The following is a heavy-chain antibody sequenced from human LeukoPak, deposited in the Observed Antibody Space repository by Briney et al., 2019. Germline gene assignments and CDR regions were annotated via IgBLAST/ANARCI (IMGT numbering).Heavy chain of an antibody. CDR2: ISYDGSNK. D-gene: IGHD5-18*01. CDR1: GFTFSSYG. J-gene: IGHJ6*03. Sequence: GRSLRLSCAASGFTFSSYGMHWVRQAPGKGLEWVAVISYDGSNKGYADSVKGRFTISRDNSKNTLCLQMNSLRAEDTAVYYCAKDPRRGYSYGHAKRTYMDVWGKGTTVTVSS. V-gene: IGHV3-30*18. CDR3: AKDPRRGYSYGHAKRTYMDV.